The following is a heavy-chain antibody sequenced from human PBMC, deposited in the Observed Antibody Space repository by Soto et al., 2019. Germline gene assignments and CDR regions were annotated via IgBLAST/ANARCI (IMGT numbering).Heavy chain of an antibody. Sequence: QVQLQESGPGLVKPSQTLSLTCTVSGASISSGGYYWSWIRQHPGKGLEWIGYIYYSGSTYYNPSLKTRVTIARDTSKNQFSLRLSSVTAADTAVYYCARARPDTATTTRYCDYWGQGTLVTVSS. CDR1: GASISSGGYY. CDR2: IYYSGST. V-gene: IGHV4-31*03. CDR3: ARARPDTATTTRYCDY. J-gene: IGHJ4*02. D-gene: IGHD1-26*01.